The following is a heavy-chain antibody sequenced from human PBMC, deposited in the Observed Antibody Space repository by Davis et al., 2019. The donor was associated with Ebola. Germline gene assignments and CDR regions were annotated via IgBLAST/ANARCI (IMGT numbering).Heavy chain of an antibody. CDR2: IYDQST. J-gene: IGHJ4*02. CDR3: ATTQWLREFDN. D-gene: IGHD6-19*01. CDR1: GFTVSSNH. V-gene: IGHV3-53*05. Sequence: GGSLRLSCAASGFTVSSNHMSWVRQAPGKGLEWVSVIYDQSTAYADSVRGRFIISRDKSNNPLYLEMNSLRVDDTAVYYCATTQWLREFDNWGQGTLVTVSS.